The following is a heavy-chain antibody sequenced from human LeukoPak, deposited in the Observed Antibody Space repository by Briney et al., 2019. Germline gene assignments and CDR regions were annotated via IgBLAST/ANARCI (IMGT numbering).Heavy chain of an antibody. CDR1: GGTFCSYA. CDR2: IVPIFGTA. V-gene: IGHV1-69*05. D-gene: IGHD3-3*01. J-gene: IGHJ4*02. CDR3: AADFWSGYYVYYFDY. Sequence: EASVNVSCKASGGTFCSYAISWVRQAPGQGLEWMGGIVPIFGTANYAQKFQGRVTITTDESTSTAYMELSSLRSEDTAVYYCAADFWSGYYVYYFDYWGQGTLVTVSS.